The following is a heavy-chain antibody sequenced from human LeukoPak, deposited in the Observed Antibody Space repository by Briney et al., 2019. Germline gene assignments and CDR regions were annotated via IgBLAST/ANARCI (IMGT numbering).Heavy chain of an antibody. D-gene: IGHD3-22*01. CDR1: GYTFTGYY. J-gene: IGHJ3*02. CDR3: ARVPNYYDSSGYYGYAFDI. V-gene: IGHV1-2*02. Sequence: ASVKVSCKASGYTFTGYYMHWVRQAPGQGLEWMGWINPNSGGTNYAQKFQGRVTMTRDTSISTAYMELSRLRSDDTAVYYCARVPNYYDSSGYYGYAFDIWGQGTMVTVSS. CDR2: INPNSGGT.